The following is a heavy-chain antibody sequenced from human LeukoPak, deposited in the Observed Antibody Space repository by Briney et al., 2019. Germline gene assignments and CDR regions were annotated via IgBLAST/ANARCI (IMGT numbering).Heavy chain of an antibody. V-gene: IGHV1-2*02. Sequence: ASVKVSCKASGYTFTGYYMHWVRQAPGQGLEWMGWINPNSGGTNYAQKFQGRVTMTRDTSISTAYMELSRLRSDDTAVYYCARGVYYYDSSGYYYVDWFDPWGQGTLVTVSS. CDR3: ARGVYYYDSSGYYYVDWFDP. CDR2: INPNSGGT. CDR1: GYTFTGYY. J-gene: IGHJ5*02. D-gene: IGHD3-22*01.